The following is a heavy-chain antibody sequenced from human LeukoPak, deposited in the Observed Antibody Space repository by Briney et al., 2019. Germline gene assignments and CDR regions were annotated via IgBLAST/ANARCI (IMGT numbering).Heavy chain of an antibody. CDR3: ARDGDIVVVPAAPHGFDP. V-gene: IGHV1-18*04. CDR2: ISAYNGNT. CDR1: GYTFTSYG. J-gene: IGHJ5*02. D-gene: IGHD2-2*01. Sequence: ASVKVSCKASGYTFTSYGISWVRQAPGQGLEWMGWISAYNGNTNYAQKLQGRVTMTTDTSTSTAHMELRSLRSDDTAVYYCARDGDIVVVPAAPHGFDPWGQGTLVTVSS.